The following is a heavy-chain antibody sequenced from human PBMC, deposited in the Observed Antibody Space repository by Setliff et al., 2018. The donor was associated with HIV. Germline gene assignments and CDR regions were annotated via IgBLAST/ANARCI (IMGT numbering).Heavy chain of an antibody. D-gene: IGHD2-2*01. J-gene: IGHJ4*02. V-gene: IGHV1-18*01. CDR2: ISAYNGNT. Sequence: ASVKVSCKASGYTFTSYGISWVRQAPGQGLEWVGWISAYNGNTNYAQKLQGRVTMTTDTSTSTVYMELRSLRSDDTAVYYCARGPGEYQSYYFDYWGQGTLVTVSS. CDR1: GYTFTSYG. CDR3: ARGPGEYQSYYFDY.